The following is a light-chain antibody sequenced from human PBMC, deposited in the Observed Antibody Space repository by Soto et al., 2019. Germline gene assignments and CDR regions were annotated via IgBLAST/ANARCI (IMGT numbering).Light chain of an antibody. CDR1: QNVYNN. CDR3: QQCRNWPLT. Sequence: EILMTQSPATLSVSPGEGDTLSCKASQNVYNNLACYQQRPGQPPRLLIEGASARATGISARFSGSGYGTEFTLTIRSLQSEDFAVYFCQQCRNWPLTFGGGTKVDIK. V-gene: IGKV3-15*01. CDR2: GAS. J-gene: IGKJ4*01.